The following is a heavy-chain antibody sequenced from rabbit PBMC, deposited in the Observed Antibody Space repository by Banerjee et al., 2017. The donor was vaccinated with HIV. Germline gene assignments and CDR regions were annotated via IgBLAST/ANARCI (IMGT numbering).Heavy chain of an antibody. CDR1: GFSFSSSYY. Sequence: QEQLEESGGGLVKPGASLTLTCKASGFSFSSSYYMCWVRQAPGKGLELIACIYTSSGSTWYASWVNGRFTISRSTSLNTVTLQLTSLTAADTATYFCATNAGYADAAIFNFWGQGTLVTVS. CDR2: IYTSSGST. D-gene: IGHD6-1*01. V-gene: IGHV1S43*01. J-gene: IGHJ6*01. CDR3: ATNAGYADAAIFNF.